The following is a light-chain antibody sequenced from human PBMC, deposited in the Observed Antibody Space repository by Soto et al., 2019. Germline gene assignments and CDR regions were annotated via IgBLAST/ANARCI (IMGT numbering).Light chain of an antibody. Sequence: DIQMTQSPSSLSASVGDRVTITCRASQSISSYLNWYQQKPGKAPKLLIYAASSLQSGVPSRFRGSGSGTDFNLTISSLQPEYFATYYCQQSYSTPWTFGQGTKVEIK. CDR1: QSISSY. CDR2: AAS. CDR3: QQSYSTPWT. J-gene: IGKJ1*01. V-gene: IGKV1-39*01.